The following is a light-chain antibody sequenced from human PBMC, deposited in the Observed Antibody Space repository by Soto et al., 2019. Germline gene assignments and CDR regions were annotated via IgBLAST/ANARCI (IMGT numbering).Light chain of an antibody. CDR2: AAS. J-gene: IGKJ1*01. V-gene: IGKV1-39*01. CDR3: QQYNSYSWT. CDR1: QTIGIY. Sequence: DIQLTQSPSSLSAFVGDRVTITCRAGQTIGIYLNWYQQKPGKAPKLLIYAASSLQSGVPSRFGGSGSGTDFTLTISSLQPDDFATYYCQQYNSYSWTFGQGTKVEIK.